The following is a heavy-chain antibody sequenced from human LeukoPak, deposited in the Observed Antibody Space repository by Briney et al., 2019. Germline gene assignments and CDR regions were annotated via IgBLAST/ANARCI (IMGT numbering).Heavy chain of an antibody. CDR3: ARHGTAVAGDYY. J-gene: IGHJ4*02. CDR2: IYYSGST. V-gene: IGHV4-39*01. CDR1: GGSISSSSYY. D-gene: IGHD6-19*01. Sequence: SETLSLTCTVSGGSISSSSYYWGWIRQPPGKGLEWIGSIYYSGSTYYNPSLKSRVTISVDTSKNQFSLKLSSVTAADTAVYYCARHGTAVAGDYYWGQGTLVTVSS.